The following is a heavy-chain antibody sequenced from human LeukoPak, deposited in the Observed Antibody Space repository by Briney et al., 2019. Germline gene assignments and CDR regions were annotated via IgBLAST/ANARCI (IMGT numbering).Heavy chain of an antibody. CDR2: IYYSGST. CDR3: ATRTIFGVVIIYGGGFDY. D-gene: IGHD3-3*01. J-gene: IGHJ4*02. V-gene: IGHV4-39*07. Sequence: SETLSLTCTVSGGSISSSSYYWGWIRQPPGKGLEWIGSIYYSGSTYYNPSLKSRVTISVDTSKNQFSLKLSSVTAADTAVYYCATRTIFGVVIIYGGGFDYWGQGTLVTVSS. CDR1: GGSISSSSYY.